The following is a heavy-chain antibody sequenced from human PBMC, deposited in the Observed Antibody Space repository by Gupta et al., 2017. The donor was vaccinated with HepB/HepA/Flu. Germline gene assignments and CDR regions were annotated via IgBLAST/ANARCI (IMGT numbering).Heavy chain of an antibody. J-gene: IGHJ4*02. Sequence: DVQLLESGGGVLQPGGSRRLSCIASGFTFDESALHWVRQRPGKGLEWVSGISGDGSGTYYADSVKGRFTISRDNSENSLFLQMNSLTIEDTALYYCVRGRYSYDVSGTFDFWGQGTLGTVSS. CDR2: ISGDGSGT. CDR3: VRGRYSYDVSGTFDF. V-gene: IGHV3-43*02. CDR1: GFTFDESA. D-gene: IGHD3-22*01.